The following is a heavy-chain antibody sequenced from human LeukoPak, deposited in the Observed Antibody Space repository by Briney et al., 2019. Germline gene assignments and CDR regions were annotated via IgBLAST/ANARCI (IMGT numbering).Heavy chain of an antibody. CDR1: GYTFTGYY. CDR3: AREGLVSFYYYYMDV. CDR2: INPNSGGT. V-gene: IGHV1-2*02. J-gene: IGHJ6*03. D-gene: IGHD2-2*01. Sequence: ASVKVSCKASGYTFTGYYMHWVRQAPGQGLEWMGWINPNSGGTNYAQKSQGRVTMTRDTSISTAYMELSRLRSDDTAVYYCAREGLVSFYYYYMDVWGKGTTVTVSS.